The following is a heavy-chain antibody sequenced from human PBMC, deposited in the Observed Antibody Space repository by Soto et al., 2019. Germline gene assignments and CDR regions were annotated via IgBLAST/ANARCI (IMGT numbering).Heavy chain of an antibody. CDR1: GFTFGDYA. Sequence: GGSLRLSCTASGFTFGDYAMSWVRQAPGKGLEWVGFIRSKAYGGTTEYAASVKGRFTISRDDSKSIAYLQMNSLKTEDTAVYYCTREAPQYYYDSSGYYVHFDYWGQGTLVTVSS. D-gene: IGHD3-22*01. CDR2: IRSKAYGGTT. J-gene: IGHJ4*02. V-gene: IGHV3-49*04. CDR3: TREAPQYYYDSSGYYVHFDY.